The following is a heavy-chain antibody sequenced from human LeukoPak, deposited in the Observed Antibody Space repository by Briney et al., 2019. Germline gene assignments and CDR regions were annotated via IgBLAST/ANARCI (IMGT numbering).Heavy chain of an antibody. D-gene: IGHD3-22*01. J-gene: IGHJ4*02. Sequence: ASVKVSCKASGYTFTSYGISWVRQAPGQGLVWMGWISAYNGNTNYAQKLQGRVTMTTDTSTSTAYMELRSLRSDDTAVYYCARPAYYYDSSGYEYYFDYWGQGTLVTVSS. CDR2: ISAYNGNT. CDR3: ARPAYYYDSSGYEYYFDY. V-gene: IGHV1-18*01. CDR1: GYTFTSYG.